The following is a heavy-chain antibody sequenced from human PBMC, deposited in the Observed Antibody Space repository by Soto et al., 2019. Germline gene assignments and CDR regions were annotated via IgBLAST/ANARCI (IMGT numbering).Heavy chain of an antibody. CDR1: GFTFSSYG. D-gene: IGHD5-18*01. CDR3: AKGHGYGFDY. Sequence: GGSLRLSCAASGFTFSSYGMHWFRQAPGKGLEWVAVISYDGSNKYYADSVKGRFTISRDNSKNTLYLQMNSLRAEDTAVYYCAKGHGYGFDYWGQGTLVTVSS. J-gene: IGHJ4*02. CDR2: ISYDGSNK. V-gene: IGHV3-30*18.